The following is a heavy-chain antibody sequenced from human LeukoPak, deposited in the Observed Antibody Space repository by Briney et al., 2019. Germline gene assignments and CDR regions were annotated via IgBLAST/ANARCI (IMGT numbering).Heavy chain of an antibody. CDR2: INPNSGGT. D-gene: IGHD3-3*01. V-gene: IGHV1-2*02. CDR1: GYTLTGYY. J-gene: IGHJ4*02. Sequence: ASVKVSCKASGYTLTGYYMHWVRQAPGQGLEWMGWINPNSGGTNYAQKFQGRVTMTRDTSISTAYMELSRLRSDDTAVYYCARKGTIFGVVIEYYFDYWGQGTLVTVSS. CDR3: ARKGTIFGVVIEYYFDY.